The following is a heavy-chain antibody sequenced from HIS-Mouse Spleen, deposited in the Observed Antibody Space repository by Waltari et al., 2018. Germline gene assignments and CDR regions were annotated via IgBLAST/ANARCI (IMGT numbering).Heavy chain of an antibody. CDR3: ARHYYYGSGSYYFDY. CDR2: IYSGGST. CDR1: GFTVSSNY. J-gene: IGHJ4*02. V-gene: IGHV3-53*02. Sequence: EVQLVETGGGLIQPGGSLRLSCAASGFTVSSNYMSWVRQDPGKGLEWVSVIYSGGSTYYADSVKGRFTISRDNSKNTLYLQMNSLRAEDTAVYYCARHYYYGSGSYYFDYWGQGTLVTVSS. D-gene: IGHD3-10*01.